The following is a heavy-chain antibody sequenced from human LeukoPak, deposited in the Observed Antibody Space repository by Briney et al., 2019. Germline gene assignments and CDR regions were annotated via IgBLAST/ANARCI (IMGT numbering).Heavy chain of an antibody. CDR1: GFTFSSYA. CDR3: ASQIAAAAHFDY. CDR2: ISYDGSNK. Sequence: GGSLRLSCAASGFTFSSYAMHWVRQAPGKGLEWVAVISYDGSNKYYADSVKGRFTISRDNSKNTLYLQMNSLRAEDTAVYYCASQIAAAAHFDYWGQGTLVTVSS. D-gene: IGHD6-13*01. V-gene: IGHV3-30-3*01. J-gene: IGHJ4*02.